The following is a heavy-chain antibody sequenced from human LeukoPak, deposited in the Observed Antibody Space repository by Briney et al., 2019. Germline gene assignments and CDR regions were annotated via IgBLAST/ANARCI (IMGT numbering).Heavy chain of an antibody. D-gene: IGHD2-21*02. CDR2: IIPILGIA. J-gene: IGHJ6*02. CDR3: AREPCGGDCYVYYYYGMDV. CDR1: GGTFSSYA. V-gene: IGHV1-69*04. Sequence: ASVKVSCKASGGTFSSYAISWVRQAPGQGLEWMGRIIPILGIANYVQKFQGRVTITADKSTSTAYMELSSLRSEDTAVYYCAREPCGGDCYVYYYYGMDVWGQGTTVTVSS.